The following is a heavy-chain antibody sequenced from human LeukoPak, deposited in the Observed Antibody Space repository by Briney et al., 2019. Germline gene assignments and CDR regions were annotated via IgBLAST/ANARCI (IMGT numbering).Heavy chain of an antibody. D-gene: IGHD2-21*02. V-gene: IGHV3-66*01. J-gene: IGHJ5*02. CDR2: IDTGGRT. CDR3: ARMMTAITNWCDP. CDR1: GXIVNSNY. Sequence: GGSLRLSCAASGXIVNSNYMSWVRQAPGKGLEWVSLIDTGGRTFYADSVKGRFTISRDNSKTTLYLQMNSLRAEDTAVYYCARMMTAITNWCDPWGQGTLVTVSS.